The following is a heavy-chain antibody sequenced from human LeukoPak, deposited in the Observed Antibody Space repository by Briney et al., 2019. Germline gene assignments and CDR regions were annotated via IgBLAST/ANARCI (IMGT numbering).Heavy chain of an antibody. CDR3: AKDNRRHYTSGPNPDSLH. CDR1: GFVFNNYA. D-gene: IGHD6-19*01. V-gene: IGHV3-9*01. Sequence: GGSLRLSCAGSGFVFNNYAMHWVRQPPGKGLEWVSGISWNSGTIDYADSVRGRFTISRDNAKNSLYLQMDSPRVEDTAFYYCAKDNRRHYTSGPNPDSLHWGQGALVTVSS. J-gene: IGHJ4*02. CDR2: ISWNSGTI.